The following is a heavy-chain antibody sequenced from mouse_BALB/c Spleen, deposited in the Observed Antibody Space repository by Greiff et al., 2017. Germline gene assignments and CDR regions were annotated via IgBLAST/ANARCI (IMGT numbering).Heavy chain of an antibody. Sequence: EVKLMESGGDLVKPGGSLKLSCAASGFTFSSYGMSWVRQTPDKRLEWVATISSGGSYTYYPDSVKGRFTISRDNAKNTLYLQMSSLKSEDTAMYYCARQSDGNYVWFAYWGQGTLVTVSA. V-gene: IGHV5-6*01. CDR2: ISSGGSYT. D-gene: IGHD2-1*01. J-gene: IGHJ3*01. CDR1: GFTFSSYG. CDR3: ARQSDGNYVWFAY.